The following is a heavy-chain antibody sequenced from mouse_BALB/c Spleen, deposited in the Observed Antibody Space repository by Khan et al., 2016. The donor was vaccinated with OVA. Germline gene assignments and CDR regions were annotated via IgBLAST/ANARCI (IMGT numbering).Heavy chain of an antibody. CDR3: ARDGYSPWFAY. J-gene: IGHJ3*01. CDR1: GFNIKDYY. V-gene: IGHV14-1*02. CDR2: IDPENGNT. Sequence: VQLKQSGAELVRPGALVNLSCKASGFNIKDYYMHWVKQRPEQCLVWIGRIDPENGNTIYDPKFQGKASITSDTSSNTAYLQLSSLTSEDTAVYYCARDGYSPWFAYWGQGTLVTVSA. D-gene: IGHD2-3*01.